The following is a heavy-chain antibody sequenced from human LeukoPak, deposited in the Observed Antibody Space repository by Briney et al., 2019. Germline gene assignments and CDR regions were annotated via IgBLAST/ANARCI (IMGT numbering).Heavy chain of an antibody. CDR1: GGSFSGYY. CDR3: ARARSYYGDYTHLDY. J-gene: IGHJ4*02. V-gene: IGHV4-59*01. Sequence: SETLSLTCAVYGGSFSGYYWSWIRQPPGKGLEWIGYISYSGSTNYNPSLKSRVTISIDTSKNQFSLKLSSVTAADTAVYYCARARSYYGDYTHLDYWGQGTLVTVSS. D-gene: IGHD4-17*01. CDR2: ISYSGST.